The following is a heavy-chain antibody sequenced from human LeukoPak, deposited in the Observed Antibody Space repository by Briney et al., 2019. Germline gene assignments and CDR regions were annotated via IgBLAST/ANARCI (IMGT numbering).Heavy chain of an antibody. V-gene: IGHV1-46*01. D-gene: IGHD4-17*01. CDR1: GYTLTELS. CDR3: ARRHFNDYGVAHFDY. J-gene: IGHJ4*02. CDR2: INPSGGST. Sequence: ASVKVSCKVSGYTLTELSMHWVRQAPGQGLEWMGIINPSGGSTSYAQKFQGRVTMTRDTSTSTVYMELSSLRSEDTAVYYCARRHFNDYGVAHFDYWGQGTLVTVSS.